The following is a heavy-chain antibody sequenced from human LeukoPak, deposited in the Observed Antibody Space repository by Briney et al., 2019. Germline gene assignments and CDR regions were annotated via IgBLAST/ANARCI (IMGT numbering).Heavy chain of an antibody. Sequence: GASVKVSCKASGYTFTGYYIHWVRQAPGQGLEWMGWINPNSGGTNYAHKFQGRVTMTRDTSISTAYMELSRLRSDDTAVYYCARDSRELRDSYYFDYWGQGTLVTVSS. D-gene: IGHD1-7*01. CDR3: ARDSRELRDSYYFDY. CDR1: GYTFTGYY. J-gene: IGHJ4*02. CDR2: INPNSGGT. V-gene: IGHV1-2*07.